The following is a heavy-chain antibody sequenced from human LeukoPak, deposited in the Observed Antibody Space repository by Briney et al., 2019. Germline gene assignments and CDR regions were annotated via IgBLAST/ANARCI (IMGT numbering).Heavy chain of an antibody. J-gene: IGHJ4*02. V-gene: IGHV3-9*01. D-gene: IGHD5-24*01. CDR2: ISWNSGSI. Sequence: GGSLRLSCAASGFTFDDYAMHWVRQAPGKGLEWVSGISWNSGSIGYADSVKGRFTISRDNAKNSLYLQMNSLRAEDTALYYCAKDQGGDGCNSYFDYWGQGTLVTVSS. CDR3: AKDQGGDGCNSYFDY. CDR1: GFTFDDYA.